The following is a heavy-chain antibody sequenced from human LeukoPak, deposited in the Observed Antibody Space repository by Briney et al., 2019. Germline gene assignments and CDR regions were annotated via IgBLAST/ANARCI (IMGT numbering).Heavy chain of an antibody. Sequence: SETLSLTCTVSGGSINSYYWGWIRQPAGKGLEWIGRIYTTGTTSYNPSLKSRVTISVDTSKNQFSLKLSSVTAADTAVYYCARDRGTGSYRDDAFDIWGQGTMVTVSS. CDR3: ARDRGTGSYRDDAFDI. J-gene: IGHJ3*02. D-gene: IGHD1-26*01. CDR1: GGSINSYY. CDR2: IYTTGTT. V-gene: IGHV4-4*07.